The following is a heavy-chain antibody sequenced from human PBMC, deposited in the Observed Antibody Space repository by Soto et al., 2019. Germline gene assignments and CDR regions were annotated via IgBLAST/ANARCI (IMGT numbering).Heavy chain of an antibody. V-gene: IGHV3-49*03. CDR1: GFTFGDYA. CDR3: TRDESVAALPGYYYYMDV. CDR2: IRSKAYGGTT. J-gene: IGHJ6*03. Sequence: GGSLRLSCTASGFTFGDYAMSWFRQAPGKGLEWVGFIRSKAYGGTTEYAASVKGRFTISRDDSKSIAYLQMNSLKTEDTAVYYCTRDESVAALPGYYYYMDVWGKGTTVTVSS. D-gene: IGHD6-6*01.